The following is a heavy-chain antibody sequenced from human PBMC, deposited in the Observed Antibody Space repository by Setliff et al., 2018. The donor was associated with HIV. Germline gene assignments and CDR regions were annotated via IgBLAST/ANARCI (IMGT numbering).Heavy chain of an antibody. CDR3: ATDRRTDYDFWSGYSIPNYYYYMDV. CDR1: GGTFSSYA. Sequence: SVKVSCKASGGTFSSYAISWVRQAPGQGLEWMGGIIPIFGTANYAQKFQGRVTITADESTSTAYMELSSLRSEDTAVYYCATDRRTDYDFWSGYSIPNYYYYMDVWGKGTTVTVSS. CDR2: IIPIFGTA. V-gene: IGHV1-69*13. J-gene: IGHJ6*03. D-gene: IGHD3-3*01.